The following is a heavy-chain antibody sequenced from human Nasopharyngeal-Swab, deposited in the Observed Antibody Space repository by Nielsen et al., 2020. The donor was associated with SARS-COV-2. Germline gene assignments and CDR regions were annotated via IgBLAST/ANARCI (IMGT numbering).Heavy chain of an antibody. V-gene: IGHV1-8*01. J-gene: IGHJ5*02. CDR1: GYTFTSYE. Sequence: ASVKVSCKASGYTFTSYEIHWVRQATGQGLAWMGWLNPNSGNTGYAQKFQGRVTMTRNTSISPAYMELSSLRSEDTAVYYCARGNRATMIVVVISLVRFWFDPWGQGTLVTVSS. CDR3: ARGNRATMIVVVISLVRFWFDP. CDR2: LNPNSGNT. D-gene: IGHD3-22*01.